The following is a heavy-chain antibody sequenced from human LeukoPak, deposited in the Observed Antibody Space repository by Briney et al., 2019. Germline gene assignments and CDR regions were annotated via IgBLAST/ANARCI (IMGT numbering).Heavy chain of an antibody. J-gene: IGHJ6*02. CDR3: AREYRVQYSSSSPMDV. V-gene: IGHV1-2*04. CDR1: GYTFTSYG. CDR2: INPNSGGT. Sequence: ASVKVSCKASGYTFTSYGISWVRQAPGQGLEWMGWINPNSGGTNYAQKFQGWVTMTRDTSISTAYMELSRLRSDDTAVYYCAREYRVQYSSSSPMDVWGQGTTVTVSS. D-gene: IGHD6-6*01.